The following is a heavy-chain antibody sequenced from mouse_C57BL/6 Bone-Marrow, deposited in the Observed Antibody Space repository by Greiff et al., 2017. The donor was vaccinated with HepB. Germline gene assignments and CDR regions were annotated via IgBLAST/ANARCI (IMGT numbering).Heavy chain of an antibody. Sequence: ESGPGMVKPSQSLSLTCTVTGYSITSGYDWHWIRHFPGNKLEWMGYISYSGSTNYNPSLKSRISITHDTSKNHFFLKLNSVTTEDTATYYCARGLRYYYAMDYWGQGTSVTVSS. CDR3: ARGLRYYYAMDY. CDR2: ISYSGST. V-gene: IGHV3-1*01. J-gene: IGHJ4*01. D-gene: IGHD1-1*01. CDR1: GYSITSGYD.